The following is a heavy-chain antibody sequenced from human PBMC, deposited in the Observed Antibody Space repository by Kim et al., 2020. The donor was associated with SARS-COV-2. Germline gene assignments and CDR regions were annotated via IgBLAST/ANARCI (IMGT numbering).Heavy chain of an antibody. Sequence: DYAESVKSRKTINQDTAKNQFSLQQNSVTPEDTAVYYCARSGSYYEYWFDPWGQGTLVTVSS. D-gene: IGHD1-26*01. V-gene: IGHV6-1*01. CDR3: ARSGSYYEYWFDP. J-gene: IGHJ5*02.